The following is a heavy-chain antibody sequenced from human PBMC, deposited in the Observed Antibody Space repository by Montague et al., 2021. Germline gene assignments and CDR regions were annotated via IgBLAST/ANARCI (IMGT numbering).Heavy chain of an antibody. J-gene: IGHJ4*02. D-gene: IGHD1-1*01. CDR2: IHHSGTT. CDR3: TTRGGLSRGWKIDY. Sequence: SETLSLTCAVSGDSVSSTNWWSWVRQPPGKGLEWIGEIHHSGTTNYNPSLKSRVSVSLDKSKNQFSLKLSSVTAADTAVYYCTTRGGLSRGWKIDYWGQGILVTVSS. CDR1: GDSVSSTNW. V-gene: IGHV4-4*02.